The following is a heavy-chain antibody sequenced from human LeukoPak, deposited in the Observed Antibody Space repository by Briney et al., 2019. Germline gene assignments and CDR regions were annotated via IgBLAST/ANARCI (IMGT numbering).Heavy chain of an antibody. CDR2: INPNSGGT. CDR3: ATKEGYNWNTAWFDP. J-gene: IGHJ5*02. V-gene: IGHV1-2*04. D-gene: IGHD1/OR15-1a*01. CDR1: GYTFTGYY. Sequence: ASVTVSCKASGYTFTGYYMHWVRQAPGQGLEWMGWINPNSGGTNYAQKFQGWVTMTRDTSISTAYMELSRLRSDDTAVYYCATKEGYNWNTAWFDPWGQGTLVTVSS.